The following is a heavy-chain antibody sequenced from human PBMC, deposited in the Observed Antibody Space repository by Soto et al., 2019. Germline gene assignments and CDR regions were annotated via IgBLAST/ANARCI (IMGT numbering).Heavy chain of an antibody. CDR2: ISYDGSNK. Sequence: GGSLRLSCAASGFTFSSYGMHWIRQAPGKGLEWVAVISYDGSNKYYADSVKGRFTISRDNSKNTLYLQMNSLRAEDTAVYYCANSPAAGLYYFDYWGQGTQVTVS. D-gene: IGHD6-13*01. CDR3: ANSPAAGLYYFDY. J-gene: IGHJ4*02. CDR1: GFTFSSYG. V-gene: IGHV3-30*18.